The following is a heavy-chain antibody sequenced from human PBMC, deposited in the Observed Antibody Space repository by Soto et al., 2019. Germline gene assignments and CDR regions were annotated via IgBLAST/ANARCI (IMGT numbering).Heavy chain of an antibody. D-gene: IGHD3-10*01. CDR2: VKTDGTTA. V-gene: IGHV3-74*01. J-gene: IGHJ6*02. Sequence: EVQLVEAGGGLVQPGGSLSLSCAASGFIFNNYWMHWVRQAPGKGLEWVSRVKTDGTTANYADFVKGRFTITRDNAKKAVYLQLCSVRADDTAVYYCARGVRNYYGTDVWGQGTTVTVSS. CDR1: GFIFNNYW. CDR3: ARGVRNYYGTDV.